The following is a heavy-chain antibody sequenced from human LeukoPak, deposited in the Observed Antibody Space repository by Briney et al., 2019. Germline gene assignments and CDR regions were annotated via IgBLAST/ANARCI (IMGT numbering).Heavy chain of an antibody. CDR2: INPNSGGT. J-gene: IGHJ4*02. CDR3: ARSTPRSGSYSY. CDR1: GYTFTGYY. V-gene: IGHV1-2*02. D-gene: IGHD1-26*01. Sequence: ASVKVSCKASGYTFTGYYMHWVRQAPGQGLEWMGWINPNSGGTNYAQKFQGRVTMTRDTSISTAYMELSRLRSDDTAVYYCARSTPRSGSYSYWGQGTLVTVSS.